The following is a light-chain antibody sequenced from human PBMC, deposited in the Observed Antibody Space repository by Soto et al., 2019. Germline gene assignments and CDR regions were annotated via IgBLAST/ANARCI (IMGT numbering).Light chain of an antibody. V-gene: IGLV2-23*03. CDR1: SSDVGNYNL. CDR2: ESS. Sequence: QSALTQPVSVSASPGQSITIYCTGTSSDVGNYNLVSWYQHHPGKAPRLLIYESSKRPSGLSDRFSGSRSGNTASLTISGLQADDEADYYCCSYAGSSTFLFGGGTKLTVL. CDR3: CSYAGSSTFL. J-gene: IGLJ3*02.